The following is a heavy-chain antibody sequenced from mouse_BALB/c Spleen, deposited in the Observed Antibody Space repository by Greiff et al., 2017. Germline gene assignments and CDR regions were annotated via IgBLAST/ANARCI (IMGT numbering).Heavy chain of an antibody. Sequence: QVQLQQPGAELVRPGASVKLSCKASGYTFTSYWINWVKQRPGQGLEWIGNIYPSDSYTNYNQKFKDKATLTVDKSSSTAYMQLSSPTSEDSAVYYCTRVPYYDYDSFYAMDYWGQGTSVTVSS. CDR1: GYTFTSYW. CDR2: IYPSDSYT. V-gene: IGHV1-69*02. J-gene: IGHJ4*01. CDR3: TRVPYYDYDSFYAMDY. D-gene: IGHD2-4*01.